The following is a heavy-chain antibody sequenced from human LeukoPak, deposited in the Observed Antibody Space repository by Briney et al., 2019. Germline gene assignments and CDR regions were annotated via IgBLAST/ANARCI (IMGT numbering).Heavy chain of an antibody. CDR3: SSLAG. V-gene: IGHV3-74*01. Sequence: GGSLRPSCAASGFTFSNYWIHWVRQAPGKGLVWVSQISPDGRSTRYADSVKGRFTISRDNAKNTLYLEMNGLTAEDTAVYYCSSLAGGGQGTLVTVSS. CDR1: GFTFSNYW. CDR2: ISPDGRST. J-gene: IGHJ1*01.